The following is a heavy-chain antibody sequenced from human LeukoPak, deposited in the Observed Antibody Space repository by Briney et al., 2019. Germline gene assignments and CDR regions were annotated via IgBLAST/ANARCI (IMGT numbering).Heavy chain of an antibody. CDR3: ARHGSGWYADFDY. V-gene: IGHV4-59*08. CDR2: IYYSGST. Sequence: SETLSLTCTVSSVSISSYYWSWIRQPPGKGLEWIGYIYYSGSTNYNPSLKSRVTMSVDTSKNQFSLKLSSVTAADTAVYYCARHGSGWYADFDYWGQGTLVTVSS. CDR1: SVSISSYY. D-gene: IGHD6-19*01. J-gene: IGHJ4*02.